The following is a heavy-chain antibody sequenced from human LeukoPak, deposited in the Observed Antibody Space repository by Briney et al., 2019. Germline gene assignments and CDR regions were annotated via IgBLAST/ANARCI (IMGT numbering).Heavy chain of an antibody. Sequence: SETLSLTCTVSGGSINNYYWTWIRQPPGKGLEWIGYIYSSGHTNYNPSLKSRVTISLDTSKTQFSLRLSSVTAADTAVYYCASTAVAVAGNRAYYFDYWGQGTLVTVSS. CDR3: ASTAVAVAGNRAYYFDY. J-gene: IGHJ4*02. CDR2: IYSSGHT. V-gene: IGHV4-59*08. D-gene: IGHD6-19*01. CDR1: GGSINNYY.